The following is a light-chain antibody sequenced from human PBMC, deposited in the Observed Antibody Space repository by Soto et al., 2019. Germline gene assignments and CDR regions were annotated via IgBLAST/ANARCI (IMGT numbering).Light chain of an antibody. CDR2: DVS. Sequence: QSALTQPRSVSGSPGQSVTISCTGTSSDVGGYNYVSWYQQHPGKAPKLMIYDVSKRPSGVPDRCSGSKSGNTASLTISGLQAEDEADYYCCSYAGSFPIFGTGTKVTVL. CDR1: SSDVGGYNY. V-gene: IGLV2-11*01. J-gene: IGLJ1*01. CDR3: CSYAGSFPI.